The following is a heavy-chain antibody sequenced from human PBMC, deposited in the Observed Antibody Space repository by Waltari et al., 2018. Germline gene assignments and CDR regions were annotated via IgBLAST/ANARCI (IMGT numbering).Heavy chain of an antibody. Sequence: VQLVESVGVLVQPVVSLRLSCAASGFTFSSYWMHWVRQAPGKGLVWVSRINSDGSSTSYADSVKGRFTISRDNAKNTLYLQMNSLRAEDTAVYYCARISWGSRVLAAPFDYWGQGTLVTVSS. J-gene: IGHJ4*02. CDR2: INSDGSST. V-gene: IGHV3-74*01. D-gene: IGHD2-15*01. CDR3: ARISWGSRVLAAPFDY. CDR1: GFTFSSYW.